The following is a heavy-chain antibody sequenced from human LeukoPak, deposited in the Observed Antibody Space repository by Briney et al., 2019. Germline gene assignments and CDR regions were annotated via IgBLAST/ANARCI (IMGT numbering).Heavy chain of an antibody. CDR2: ISGSGGNT. V-gene: IGHV3-23*01. Sequence: PGGSLRLSCAASGFTFSSYAMSWVRQAPGKGLEWVSSISGSGGNTYYADSVKGRFTISRDNSKNTLYLQMNSLRAEDTAVYYCAKGVIVSATTGDGMDVWGQGTTVIVSS. CDR1: GFTFSSYA. J-gene: IGHJ6*02. CDR3: AKGVIVSATTGDGMDV. D-gene: IGHD2-2*01.